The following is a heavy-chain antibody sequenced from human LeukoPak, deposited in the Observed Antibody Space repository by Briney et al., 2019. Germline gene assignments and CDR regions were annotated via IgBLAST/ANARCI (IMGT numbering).Heavy chain of an antibody. Sequence: SVKVSCKASGGTFSSYAISWVRQAPGQGLEWTGRITPIFGTANYAQKFQGRVTITTDDSTSTAYMELSSLRSEDTAVYYCARAEGPNTAMVGYWGQGTLVTVSS. J-gene: IGHJ4*02. D-gene: IGHD5-18*01. CDR1: GGTFSSYA. CDR2: ITPIFGTA. V-gene: IGHV1-69*05. CDR3: ARAEGPNTAMVGY.